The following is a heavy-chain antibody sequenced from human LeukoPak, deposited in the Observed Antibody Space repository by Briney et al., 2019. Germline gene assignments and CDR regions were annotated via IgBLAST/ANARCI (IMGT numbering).Heavy chain of an antibody. J-gene: IGHJ4*02. CDR3: TRGGTRYSGSYWTRGFDY. D-gene: IGHD1-26*01. Sequence: GGSLRLSCTASGLTFGDYAMSWFRQAPGKGLEWVGFIRSKTYGGTTEYAASVKGRFAISRDDSKSIAYLQMNSLKTEDTAVYYCTRGGTRYSGSYWTRGFDYWGQGTLVTVSS. CDR2: IRSKTYGGTT. CDR1: GLTFGDYA. V-gene: IGHV3-49*03.